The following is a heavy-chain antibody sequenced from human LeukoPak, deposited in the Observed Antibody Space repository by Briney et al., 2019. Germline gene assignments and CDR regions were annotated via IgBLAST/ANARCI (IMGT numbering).Heavy chain of an antibody. D-gene: IGHD2-2*02. V-gene: IGHV4-61*08. CDR3: ARNGVPGYCSSTSCYTIFDY. J-gene: IGHJ4*02. CDR1: GGSISSGGYY. Sequence: SETLSLTCAVSGGSISSGGYYWSWIRQPPGKGLEWIGYIYYSGSTNYNPSLKSRVTISVDTSKNQFSLKLSSVTAADTAVYYCARNGVPGYCSSTSCYTIFDYWGQGTLVTVSS. CDR2: IYYSGST.